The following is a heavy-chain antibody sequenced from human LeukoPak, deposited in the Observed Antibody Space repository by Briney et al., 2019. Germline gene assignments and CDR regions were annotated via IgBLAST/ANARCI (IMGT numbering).Heavy chain of an antibody. J-gene: IGHJ6*03. V-gene: IGHV4-30-4*08. Sequence: SETLSLTCTVSGGSISSGDYYWSWIRQPPGKGLEWIGYIYYSGSTYYNPSLKSRVTISVDTSKNQFSLMLSSVTAADTAVDYCARDPEYSSSGYYVDDWGKGTTVTVSS. D-gene: IGHD6-13*01. CDR3: ARDPEYSSSGYYVDD. CDR2: IYYSGST. CDR1: GGSISSGDYY.